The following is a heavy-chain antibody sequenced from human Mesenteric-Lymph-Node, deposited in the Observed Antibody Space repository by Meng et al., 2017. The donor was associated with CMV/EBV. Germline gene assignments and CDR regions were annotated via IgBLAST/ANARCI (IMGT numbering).Heavy chain of an antibody. CDR1: GFTFDDYS. Sequence: GESLKISCAASGFTFDDYSMNWVRQVPGTGLEWVSYISSSGSTIYYADSVKGRFTISRDNAKNSLYLQMNSLRAEDTAVYYCARHTSPKDAFDIWGQGTMVTVSS. CDR3: ARHTSPKDAFDI. V-gene: IGHV3-48*04. CDR2: ISSSGSTI. J-gene: IGHJ3*02.